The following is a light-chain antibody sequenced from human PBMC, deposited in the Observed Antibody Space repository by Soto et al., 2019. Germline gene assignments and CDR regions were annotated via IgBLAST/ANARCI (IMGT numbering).Light chain of an antibody. J-gene: IGLJ1*01. CDR1: SSDVGAYNL. Sequence: QSALTQPASVSGSPGQSITISFTGTSSDVGAYNLVSWYQQHPDKAPKLVISEGSKRPSGVSNRFSGSKSGNTASLTISGLQGEDEADYYCCSYAGSNTYVFGTGTKLTVL. CDR2: EGS. V-gene: IGLV2-23*01. CDR3: CSYAGSNTYV.